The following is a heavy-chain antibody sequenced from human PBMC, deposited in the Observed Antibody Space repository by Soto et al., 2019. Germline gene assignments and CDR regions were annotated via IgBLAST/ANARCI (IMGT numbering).Heavy chain of an antibody. CDR1: GFTFSSYS. Sequence: EVQLVESGGGLVKPGGSLRLSCAASGFTFSSYSMNWVRQAPGKGLEWVSSISSSSSYIYYAGSVKGRFTISRDNAKNSLYLQMNGLRAEDTAVYYCARDGTSVCYFWSGFQGNWCDPWGQGTLVTVSS. CDR3: ARDGTSVCYFWSGFQGNWCDP. V-gene: IGHV3-21*01. CDR2: ISSSSSYI. J-gene: IGHJ5*02. D-gene: IGHD3-3*01.